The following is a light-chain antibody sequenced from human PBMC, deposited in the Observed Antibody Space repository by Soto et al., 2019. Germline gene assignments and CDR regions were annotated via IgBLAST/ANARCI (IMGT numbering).Light chain of an antibody. CDR3: QQYATSPWT. CDR2: AAS. Sequence: DIVLTQSPGTLSLSPGGRATLSCRASQSVTSGFFACYQQKPEQAPSLLIKAASSRATGIPGRLSGSGSGTDFTLTISRLEPEDSAVYYCQQYATSPWTFGQGTKVEIK. V-gene: IGKV3-20*01. CDR1: QSVTSGF. J-gene: IGKJ1*01.